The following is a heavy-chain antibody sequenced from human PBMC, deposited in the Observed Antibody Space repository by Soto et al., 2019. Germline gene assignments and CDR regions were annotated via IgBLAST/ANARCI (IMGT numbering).Heavy chain of an antibody. CDR3: GRCVDTAMDYCYFDL. J-gene: IGHJ2*01. CDR1: GYTFTSYD. Sequence: GASVKVSCKASGYTFTSYDINWVRQATGQGLEWMGWMNPNSGNTGYAQKFQGRVTMTRNTSISTAYMELSSLRSEDTAVYYCGRCVDTAMDYCYFDLWGRGPLATVPS. CDR2: MNPNSGNT. D-gene: IGHD5-18*01. V-gene: IGHV1-8*01.